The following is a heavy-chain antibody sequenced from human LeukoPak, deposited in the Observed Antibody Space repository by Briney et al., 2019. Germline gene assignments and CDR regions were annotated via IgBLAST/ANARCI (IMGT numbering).Heavy chain of an antibody. V-gene: IGHV4-30-4*01. D-gene: IGHD2-21*02. CDR1: CDSISSGDYY. CDR2: IYYNRIT. Sequence: PSETLSLTCTVSCDSISSGDYYCTWIRQPPGKGLDWIGYIYYNRITYYNPSLESPVIISLYQPKQQFSLKLSSLTSAHTTIYYNGITYYNPSLKSRVIISVDKHKKQFSLKMSSVTAADTAVYYCAGAVTGYYLSHYYFPYWGRGTLVTVSS. CDR3: GITYYNPSLKSRVIISVDKHKKQFSLKMSSVTAADTAVYYCAGAVTGYYLSHYYFPY. J-gene: IGHJ4*02.